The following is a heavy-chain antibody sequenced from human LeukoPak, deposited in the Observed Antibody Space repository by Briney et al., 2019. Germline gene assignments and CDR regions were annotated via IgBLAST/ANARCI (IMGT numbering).Heavy chain of an antibody. CDR1: GYTFSSHA. CDR2: INTNTGNP. J-gene: IGHJ4*02. CDR3: ARGLGGSYKTFDY. D-gene: IGHD1-26*01. V-gene: IGHV7-4-1*02. Sequence: ASVKVSCKASGYTFSSHAMNWVRQAPGQGREWMGWINTNTGNPTSAQGFTGRFVFSLDTSVSTAYLQISSLKAEDTAVYYCARGLGGSYKTFDYWGQGTLVTVSS.